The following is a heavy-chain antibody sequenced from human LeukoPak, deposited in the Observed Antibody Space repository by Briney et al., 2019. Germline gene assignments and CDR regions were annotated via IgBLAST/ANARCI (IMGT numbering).Heavy chain of an antibody. CDR3: ARDYYGSGSYYAPFDP. CDR2: IYYSGST. D-gene: IGHD3-10*01. V-gene: IGHV4-39*07. CDR1: GGSFSSSSYY. J-gene: IGHJ5*02. Sequence: PSETLSLTCTVSGGSFSSSSYYWGWIRQPPGKGLEWIGSIYYSGSTYYNPSLKSRVTISVDTSKNQFSLKLSSVTAADTAVYYCARDYYGSGSYYAPFDPWGQGTLVTVSS.